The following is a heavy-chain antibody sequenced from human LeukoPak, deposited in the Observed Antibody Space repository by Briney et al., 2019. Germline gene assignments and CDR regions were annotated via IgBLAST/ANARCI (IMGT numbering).Heavy chain of an antibody. D-gene: IGHD3-16*01. V-gene: IGHV3-53*01. CDR3: ARESPRGTNPFDY. J-gene: IGHJ4*02. CDR1: GFTVSSNS. Sequence: GGSLRLSCAASGFTVSSNSMSWVRQAPGKGLEWVSVIYSGGTTYYADSVKGRFTISRNNSKNMLYLQMNSLRAEDTAVYYCARESPRGTNPFDYWGQGTLVTVSS. CDR2: IYSGGTT.